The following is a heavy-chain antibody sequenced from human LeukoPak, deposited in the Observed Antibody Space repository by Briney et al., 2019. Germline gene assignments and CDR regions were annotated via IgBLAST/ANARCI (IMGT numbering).Heavy chain of an antibody. V-gene: IGHV3-7*01. Sequence: PGGSLRLSCAASGFAFCSNWMSWVRQAPGKGLEWVANIKEDGSEKYYVDSVKGRFTISRDNAKNSLYLQMNNLRAEDTAVYYCASYRIGYCSGDTCYADWFDPWGQGTLVTVSS. D-gene: IGHD2-15*01. CDR3: ASYRIGYCSGDTCYADWFDP. J-gene: IGHJ5*02. CDR1: GFAFCSNW. CDR2: IKEDGSEK.